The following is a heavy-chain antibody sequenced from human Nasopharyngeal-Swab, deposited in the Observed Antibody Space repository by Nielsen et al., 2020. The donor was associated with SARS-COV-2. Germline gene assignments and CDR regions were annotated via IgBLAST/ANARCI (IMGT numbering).Heavy chain of an antibody. CDR2: ISNSGSGTTI. CDR1: GFTFSSYW. Sequence: GESLKISCAASGFTFSSYWMHWVRQAPGKGLEWLSYISNSGSGTTIYYADSVKGRFTISRDNAKNSLYPQMNSLRAEDTAVYYCARESLRFLDYWGQGTLVTVSS. D-gene: IGHD3-3*01. V-gene: IGHV3-48*04. J-gene: IGHJ4*02. CDR3: ARESLRFLDY.